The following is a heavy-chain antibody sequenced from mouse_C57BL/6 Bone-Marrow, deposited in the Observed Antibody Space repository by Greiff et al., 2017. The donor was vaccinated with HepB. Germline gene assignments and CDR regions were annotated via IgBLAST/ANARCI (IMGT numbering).Heavy chain of an antibody. J-gene: IGHJ4*01. CDR1: GYAFSSYW. CDR3: ARRTTVYAMDY. D-gene: IGHD1-1*01. CDR2: IYPGDGDT. V-gene: IGHV1-80*01. Sequence: QVQLQQSGAELVKPGASVKISCKASGYAFSSYWMNWVKQRPGKGLEWIGQIYPGDGDTNYNGKFKGKATLTADKSSSTAYMQLSSLTSEDSAVYFCARRTTVYAMDYWGQGTSVTVSS.